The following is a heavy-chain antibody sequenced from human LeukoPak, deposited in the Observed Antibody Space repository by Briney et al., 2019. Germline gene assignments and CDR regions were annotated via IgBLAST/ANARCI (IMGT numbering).Heavy chain of an antibody. D-gene: IGHD6-25*01. J-gene: IGHJ4*02. CDR2: ISGRGDRT. CDR1: GFTFSSYA. V-gene: IGHV3-23*01. Sequence: GGSLRLSCAASGFTFSSYAMSWVRLGPGKGLEWVSVISGRGDRTSYADSVRGRFAISRDNSRNTLFLQMDSLRVEDTAIYYCAKDYYSSVSPYYFDSWGQGTPVTVSS. CDR3: AKDYYSSVSPYYFDS.